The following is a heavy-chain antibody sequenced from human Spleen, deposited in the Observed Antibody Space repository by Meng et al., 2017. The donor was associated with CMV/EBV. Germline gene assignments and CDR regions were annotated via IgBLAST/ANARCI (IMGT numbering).Heavy chain of an antibody. CDR1: GYTFTSYD. D-gene: IGHD5/OR15-5a*01. V-gene: IGHV1-8*01. Sequence: ASVKVSCKASGYTFTSYDINWVRQATGQGLEWMGWMNPNSGNTGYAQKFQGRVTMTRNTSIDTAYMELSGLRSEDTAVYYCARAVVSIGSYYGMDVWGQGTTVTVSS. J-gene: IGHJ6*02. CDR3: ARAVVSIGSYYGMDV. CDR2: MNPNSGNT.